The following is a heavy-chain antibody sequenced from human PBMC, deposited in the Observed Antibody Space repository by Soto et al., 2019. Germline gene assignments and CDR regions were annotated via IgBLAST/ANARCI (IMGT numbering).Heavy chain of an antibody. CDR3: SRKGDGEGLLKY. CDR2: IYWDDDK. J-gene: IGHJ4*01. V-gene: IGHV2-5*02. D-gene: IGHD2-21*02. Sequence: SRHTLVNPTQTPTLTCTFSGFSLSTRGVGVGWIRQPPGKALEWLALIYWDDDKRYSPSLKSRLTITKDTSKNQVVLTMTNMDPVDTATFFCSRKGDGEGLLKYWSRGSLDIGSS. CDR1: GFSLSTRGVG.